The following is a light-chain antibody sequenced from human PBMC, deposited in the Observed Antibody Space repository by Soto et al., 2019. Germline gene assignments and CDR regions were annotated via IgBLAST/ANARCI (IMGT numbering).Light chain of an antibody. CDR3: QQYNRDSGM. J-gene: IGKJ1*01. CDR1: QSINNW. Sequence: DIQMTQSPLTLSASVGDRVTITCRASQSINNWLAWYQQKPGKAPKLLLYGASSRDSGVPPRFSGSGYGTEFTLSISSLQPDDFATYYCQQYNRDSGMFGQGTKVDI. V-gene: IGKV1-5*01. CDR2: GAS.